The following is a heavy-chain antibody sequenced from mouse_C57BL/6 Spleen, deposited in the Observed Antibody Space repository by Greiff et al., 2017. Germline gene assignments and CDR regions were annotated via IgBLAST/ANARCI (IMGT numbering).Heavy chain of an antibody. Sequence: QVQLQQSGPELVKPGASVKISCKASGYAFSSSWMNWVKQRPGKGLEWIGRSYPGDGDTNYNGKFKGKATLTADKSSSTAYMQLSSLTSEDSAVYFCAREGGYSFAYWGQGTLVTVSA. D-gene: IGHD2-3*01. CDR3: AREGGYSFAY. CDR2: SYPGDGDT. J-gene: IGHJ3*01. V-gene: IGHV1-82*01. CDR1: GYAFSSSW.